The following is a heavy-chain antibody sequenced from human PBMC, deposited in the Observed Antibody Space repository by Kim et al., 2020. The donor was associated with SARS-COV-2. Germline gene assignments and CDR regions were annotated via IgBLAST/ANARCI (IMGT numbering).Heavy chain of an antibody. D-gene: IGHD4-4*01. V-gene: IGHV1-18*01. CDR3: SRSSNSDY. CDR1: GYTFTSYG. Sequence: ASVKVSCKTFGYTFTSYGINWVRQARGQRLEWMGWINPYNDATNYAQNLQDRFTMTTDTSTSTAYMELRSLRSDDTAIYYCSRSSNSDYWGQGTLVTVSS. J-gene: IGHJ4*02. CDR2: INPYNDAT.